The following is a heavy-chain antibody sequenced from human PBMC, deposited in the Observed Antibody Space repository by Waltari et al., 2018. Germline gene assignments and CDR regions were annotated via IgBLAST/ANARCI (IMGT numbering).Heavy chain of an antibody. CDR2: IYHSGST. Sequence: QLQLQESGSGLVKPSQTLSLTCAVPGGPISSGGYSWRWIRPPPGKGLEWIGYIYHSGSTYYNPSLKSRVTISVDRSKNQFSLKLSSVTAADTAVYYCARAVSRPYYYYYMDVWGKGTTVTISS. CDR1: GGPISSGGYS. CDR3: ARAVSRPYYYYYMDV. V-gene: IGHV4-30-2*01. J-gene: IGHJ6*03. D-gene: IGHD1-1*01.